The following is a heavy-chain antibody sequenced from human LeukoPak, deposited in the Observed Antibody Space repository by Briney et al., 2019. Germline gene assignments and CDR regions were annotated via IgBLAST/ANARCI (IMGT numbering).Heavy chain of an antibody. CDR1: GGSISSYY. D-gene: IGHD3-3*01. Sequence: SETLSLTCTVSGGSISSYYWSWIRQPPGKGLEWIGYIYYSGSTNYNPSLKSRVTISVDTSKNQFSLKLSSVTAADTAVYYCARVGLEWYFDYWGQGTLVTVSS. V-gene: IGHV4-59*08. J-gene: IGHJ4*02. CDR2: IYYSGST. CDR3: ARVGLEWYFDY.